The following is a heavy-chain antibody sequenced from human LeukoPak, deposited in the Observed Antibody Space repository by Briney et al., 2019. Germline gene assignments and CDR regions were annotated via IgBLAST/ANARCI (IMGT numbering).Heavy chain of an antibody. V-gene: IGHV3-66*01. J-gene: IGHJ4*02. Sequence: GGSLRLSCAASGFTVISNYMSWVRQAPGKVLEWVSLIYSDGSTYYADSVKGRFTISRDTSKNTLYLQMNNLRAEDTAVYYCARDLTSYDYVWDYWGQGTLVTVSS. CDR1: GFTVISNY. D-gene: IGHD3-16*01. CDR3: ARDLTSYDYVWDY. CDR2: IYSDGST.